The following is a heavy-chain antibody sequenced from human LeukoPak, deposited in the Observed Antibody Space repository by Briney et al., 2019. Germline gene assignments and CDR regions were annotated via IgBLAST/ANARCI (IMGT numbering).Heavy chain of an antibody. V-gene: IGHV3-23*01. CDR3: VSSSSGWYRFQY. CDR2: ISGSGGNT. D-gene: IGHD6-19*01. J-gene: IGHJ4*02. Sequence: GGSLRLSCAASGFTFSNYAISWLRQAPGKGLEWVSAISGSGGNTYYADSVKGRFTISRDNSRSTLYLQMNSLRAEDTAVYYCVSSSSGWYRFQYWGQGTLVTVSS. CDR1: GFTFSNYA.